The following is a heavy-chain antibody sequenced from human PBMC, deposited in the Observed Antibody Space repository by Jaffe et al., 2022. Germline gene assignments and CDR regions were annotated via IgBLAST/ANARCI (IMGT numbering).Heavy chain of an antibody. CDR3: AKGRVLGVAATRAEYFQH. Sequence: QVQLVESGGGVVQPGRSLRLSCAASGFTFSSYGMHWVRQAPGKGLEWVAVISYDGSNKYYADSVKGRFTISRDNSKNTLYLQMNSLRAEDTAVYYCAKGRVLGVAATRAEYFQHWGQGTLVTVSS. CDR2: ISYDGSNK. CDR1: GFTFSSYG. V-gene: IGHV3-30*18. D-gene: IGHD2-15*01. J-gene: IGHJ1*01.